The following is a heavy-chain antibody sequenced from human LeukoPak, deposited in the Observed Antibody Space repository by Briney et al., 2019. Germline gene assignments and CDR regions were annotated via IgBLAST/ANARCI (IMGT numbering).Heavy chain of an antibody. V-gene: IGHV4-59*01. CDR3: AREYSSSWYYFDY. J-gene: IGHJ4*02. Sequence: SETLSLTCTVSGGSISSYYLSWIRQPPGKGLEWIGYIYYSGSTNYNPSLKSRVTISVDTSKNQFSLKLSSVTAADTAVYYCAREYSSSWYYFDYWGQGTLVMVSA. CDR1: GGSISSYY. CDR2: IYYSGST. D-gene: IGHD6-13*01.